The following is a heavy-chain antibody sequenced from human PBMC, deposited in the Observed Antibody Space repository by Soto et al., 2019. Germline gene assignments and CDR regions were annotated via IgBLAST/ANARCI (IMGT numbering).Heavy chain of an antibody. CDR2: ISAYNGNT. CDR3: ARDGKFYYDPARRLDD. J-gene: IGHJ4*02. V-gene: IGHV1-18*04. D-gene: IGHD3-22*01. CDR1: GYTFTSYG. Sequence: AAVKVSCKSSGYTFTSYGISWVRQAPGQGLEWMGWISAYNGNTNYAQKLQGRVTMTTDTSTSTAYMELRSLRSDDTAVYYCARDGKFYYDPARRLDDWGKATLGTVPA.